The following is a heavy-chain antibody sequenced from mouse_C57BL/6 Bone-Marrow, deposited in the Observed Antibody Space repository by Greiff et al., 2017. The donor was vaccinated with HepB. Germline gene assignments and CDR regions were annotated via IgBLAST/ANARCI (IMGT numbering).Heavy chain of an antibody. CDR3: ARYGIYYGNPYYAMDY. V-gene: IGHV1-64*01. D-gene: IGHD2-1*01. CDR1: GYTFTSYW. Sequence: QVQLQQPGAELVKPGASVKLSCKASGYTFTSYWMHWVKQRPGQGLEWIGMIHPNSGSTNYNEKFKSKATLTVDKSSSTAYMQLSSLTSADSAVYYCARYGIYYGNPYYAMDYWGQGTSVTVSS. CDR2: IHPNSGST. J-gene: IGHJ4*01.